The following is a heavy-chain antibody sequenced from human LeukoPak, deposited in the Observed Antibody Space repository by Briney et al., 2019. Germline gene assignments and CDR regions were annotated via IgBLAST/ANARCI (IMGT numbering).Heavy chain of an antibody. CDR1: GSSISSSSYY. CDR2: IYYSGST. CDR3: ARDLSYYDSSGYYYGWFDP. Sequence: PSETLSLTCTVSGSSISSSSYYWGWIRQPPGKGLEWIGSIYYSGSTYYNPSLKSRVTISVDTSKNQFSLKLSSVTAADTAVYYCARDLSYYDSSGYYYGWFDPWGQGTLVTVSS. D-gene: IGHD3-22*01. V-gene: IGHV4-39*07. J-gene: IGHJ5*02.